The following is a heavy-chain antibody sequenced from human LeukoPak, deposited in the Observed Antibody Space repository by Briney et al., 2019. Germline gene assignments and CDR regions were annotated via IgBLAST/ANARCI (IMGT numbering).Heavy chain of an antibody. J-gene: IGHJ5*02. CDR1: GGSFSGYY. Sequence: SETLSLTCAVYGGSFSGYYWSWIRQPPGKGLEWIGEINHSGSTNYNPSLKSRVTLSVDTSKNQFSLKLSSVTAADTAVYYCARFRYCSGGSCYFPNWFDPWGQGTLGTVSS. V-gene: IGHV4-34*01. CDR3: ARFRYCSGGSCYFPNWFDP. CDR2: INHSGST. D-gene: IGHD2-15*01.